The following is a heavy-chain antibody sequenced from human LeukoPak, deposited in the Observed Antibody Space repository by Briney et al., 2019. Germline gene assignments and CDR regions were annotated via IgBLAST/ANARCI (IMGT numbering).Heavy chain of an antibody. J-gene: IGHJ4*02. D-gene: IGHD3-22*01. Sequence: GGSLRLSCAASGFTFSSYAMSWVRQAPGKGLEWVSAISGSGGSTYYADSVKGRFTISRDNSKNTLYLQMNSLRAEDTAVYYCAKGAASAYYYDSSGYYWGQGTLVTVSS. CDR2: ISGSGGST. V-gene: IGHV3-23*01. CDR1: GFTFSSYA. CDR3: AKGAASAYYYDSSGYY.